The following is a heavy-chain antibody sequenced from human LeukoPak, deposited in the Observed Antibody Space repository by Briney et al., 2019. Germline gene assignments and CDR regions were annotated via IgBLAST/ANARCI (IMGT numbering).Heavy chain of an antibody. CDR2: IIPIFGTA. J-gene: IGHJ3*02. V-gene: IGHV1-69*13. CDR3: ARVLDYYDSSGYYYAGAFDI. CDR1: GGTFSSYA. Sequence: SVKVSCKASGGTFSSYAISWVRQAPGQGLEWMGGIIPIFGTANYAQKFQGRVTITADESTSKAYMELSSLRSEDTAVYYCARVLDYYDSSGYYYAGAFDIWGQGTMVTVSS. D-gene: IGHD3-22*01.